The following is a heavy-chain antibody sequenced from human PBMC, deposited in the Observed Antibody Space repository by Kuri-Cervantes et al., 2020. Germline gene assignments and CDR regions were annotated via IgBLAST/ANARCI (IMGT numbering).Heavy chain of an antibody. CDR1: GYTFTSYG. Sequence: SVKVSCKASGYTFTSYGSSWVRQAPGQGRERMGWISAYNGNTNYAQKLQGRVTMTTDTTTSTAYMELRSLRSDDTAVYYCARLDGTSSHYWGQGTLVTVSS. J-gene: IGHJ4*02. D-gene: IGHD2-2*01. CDR3: ARLDGTSSHY. CDR2: ISAYNGNT. V-gene: IGHV1-18*01.